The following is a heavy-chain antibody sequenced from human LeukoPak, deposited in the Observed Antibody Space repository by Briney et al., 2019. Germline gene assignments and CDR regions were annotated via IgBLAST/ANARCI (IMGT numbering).Heavy chain of an antibody. CDR3: ARGELRITGTTSPYYYYMDV. CDR1: GITFSSYA. D-gene: IGHD1-20*01. Sequence: GGSLRLSCAASGITFSSYAMHWVRQAPGKGLEWVAVISYDGSNKYYADSVKGRFTISRDNSKNTLYLQMNSLRAEDTAVYYCARGELRITGTTSPYYYYMDVWGKGTTVTISS. CDR2: ISYDGSNK. V-gene: IGHV3-30*04. J-gene: IGHJ6*03.